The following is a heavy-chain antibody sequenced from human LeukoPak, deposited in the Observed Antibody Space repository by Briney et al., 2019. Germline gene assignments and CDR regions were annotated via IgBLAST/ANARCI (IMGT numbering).Heavy chain of an antibody. CDR3: AKDPYDSSGYYNY. Sequence: PGGSLRLSCAASGFTFNSYAMSWVRQAPGKGLEWVSAISGSGGSTYYADSVKGRFTISRDNSKNTLYLQMNSLRAEDTAVYYCAKDPYDSSGYYNYWGQGTLVTVSS. D-gene: IGHD3-22*01. V-gene: IGHV3-23*01. CDR2: ISGSGGST. J-gene: IGHJ4*02. CDR1: GFTFNSYA.